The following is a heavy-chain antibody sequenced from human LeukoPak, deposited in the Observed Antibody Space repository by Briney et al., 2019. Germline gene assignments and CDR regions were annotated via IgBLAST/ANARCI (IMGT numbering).Heavy chain of an antibody. CDR2: ISGSGGST. J-gene: IGHJ6*03. D-gene: IGHD4-17*01. CDR1: GFTFSSYA. V-gene: IGHV3-23*01. CDR3: AKGYGYGDYDYMDV. Sequence: GGSLRLSCAASGFTFSSYAMSWVRQAPGKGLEWVSAISGSGGSTYYADSVEGRFTISRDNSKNTLYLQMNSLRAEDTAVYYCAKGYGYGDYDYMDVWGKGTTVTVSS.